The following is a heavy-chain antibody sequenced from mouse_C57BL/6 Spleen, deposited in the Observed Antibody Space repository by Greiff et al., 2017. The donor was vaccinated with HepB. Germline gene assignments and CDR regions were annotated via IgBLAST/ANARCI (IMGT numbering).Heavy chain of an antibody. CDR2: IHPSDSDT. CDR3: AMEEDYSNYYYAMDY. Sequence: VQRVESGAELVKPGASVKVSCKASGYTFTSYWMHWVKQRPGQGLEWIGRIHPSDSDTNYNQKFKGKATLTVDKSSSTAYMQLSSLTSEDSAVYYCAMEEDYSNYYYAMDYWGQGTSVTVSS. D-gene: IGHD2-5*01. J-gene: IGHJ4*01. CDR1: GYTFTSYW. V-gene: IGHV1-74*01.